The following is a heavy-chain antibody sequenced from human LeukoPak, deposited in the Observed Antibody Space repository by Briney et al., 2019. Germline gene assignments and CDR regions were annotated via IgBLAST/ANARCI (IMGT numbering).Heavy chain of an antibody. Sequence: SETLSLTCTVSGGSISSYYWSWIRQPPGKGLEWIGYIYYSGSTNYNPSLKSRVTISVDTSKNQFSLKLSSVTAADTAVYYCAKTVRYCSSTSCYHMDVWGQGTTVTVSS. CDR1: GGSISSYY. CDR3: AKTVRYCSSTSCYHMDV. V-gene: IGHV4-59*08. J-gene: IGHJ6*02. D-gene: IGHD2-2*01. CDR2: IYYSGST.